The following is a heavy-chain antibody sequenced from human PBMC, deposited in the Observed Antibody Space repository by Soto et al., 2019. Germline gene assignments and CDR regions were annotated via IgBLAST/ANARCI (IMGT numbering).Heavy chain of an antibody. J-gene: IGHJ6*02. CDR1: GYSFTSYW. D-gene: IGHD6-13*01. CDR3: ARHYAAAAGTEDYYYGMDV. CDR2: IDPSDSYT. V-gene: IGHV5-10-1*01. Sequence: GESLKISCKGSGYSFTSYWISWVRQMPGKGLEWMGRIDPSDSYTNYSPSFQGHVTISADKSISTAYLQWSSLKASDTAMYYCARHYAAAAGTEDYYYGMDVWGQGTTVTVSS.